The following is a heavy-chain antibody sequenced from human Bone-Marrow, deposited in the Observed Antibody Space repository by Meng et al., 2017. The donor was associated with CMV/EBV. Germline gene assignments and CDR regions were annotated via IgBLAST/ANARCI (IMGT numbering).Heavy chain of an antibody. J-gene: IGHJ6*02. CDR3: ARDQGSSSATYGTDV. D-gene: IGHD6-6*01. V-gene: IGHV1-2*02. Sequence: ASVKVSCKASGYTFTGYYMHWVRQAPGQGLEWMGWINPNSGGTNYAQKFQGRVTMTRDTSISTAYMELSRLRSDDTAVYYCARDQGSSSATYGTDVWGQGTTVTVSS. CDR2: INPNSGGT. CDR1: GYTFTGYY.